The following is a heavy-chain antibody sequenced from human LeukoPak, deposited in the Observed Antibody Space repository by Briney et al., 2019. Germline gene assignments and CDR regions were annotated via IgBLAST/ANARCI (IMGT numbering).Heavy chain of an antibody. CDR1: LDSTTSNFW. CDR3: AREILGGFNPGAY. D-gene: IGHD1-14*01. J-gene: IGHJ4*02. Sequence: SETLSLTCTVSLDSTTSNFWSWVPQPPGKNLEWIGEIHRSGSPNYNPSLQGRVTISIDRSRNQIVLELSSVTAADTAVYYCAREILGGFNPGAYWGQGTLVTVSS. CDR2: IHRSGSP. V-gene: IGHV4-4*02.